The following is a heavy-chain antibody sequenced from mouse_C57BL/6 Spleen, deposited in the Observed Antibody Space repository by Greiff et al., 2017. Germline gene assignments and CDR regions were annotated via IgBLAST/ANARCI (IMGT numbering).Heavy chain of an antibody. D-gene: IGHD1-1*01. Sequence: VKLQQSGAELVRPGASVKLSCTASGFNIKDYYMHWVNQRPEQGLEWIGRIDPEDGDTEYAPKFQRKATMTADTSSNTAYLQLSSLTSEDTAVYYCTTWGISRFAYWGQGTLVTFSA. CDR1: GFNIKDYY. CDR2: IDPEDGDT. V-gene: IGHV14-1*01. J-gene: IGHJ3*01. CDR3: TTWGISRFAY.